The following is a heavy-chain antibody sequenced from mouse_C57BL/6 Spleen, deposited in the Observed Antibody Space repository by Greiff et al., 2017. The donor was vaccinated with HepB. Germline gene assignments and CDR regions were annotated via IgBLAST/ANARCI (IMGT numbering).Heavy chain of an antibody. Sequence: EVQVVESGGGLVKPGGSLKLSCAASGFTFSDYGMHWVRQAPEKGLEWVAYISSGSSTIYYADKVKGRFTISRDNAKNTLFLQMTRLRAEDTAMYYCARSGDEGDYLYYWGQGTTLTVSS. D-gene: IGHD3-3*01. V-gene: IGHV5-17*01. CDR1: GFTFSDYG. CDR3: ARSGDEGDYLYY. CDR2: ISSGSSTI. J-gene: IGHJ2*01.